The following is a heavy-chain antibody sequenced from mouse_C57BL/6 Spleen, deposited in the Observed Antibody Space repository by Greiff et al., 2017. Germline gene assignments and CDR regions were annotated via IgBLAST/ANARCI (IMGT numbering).Heavy chain of an antibody. V-gene: IGHV1-64*01. J-gene: IGHJ3*01. D-gene: IGHD2-4*01. CDR3: ARIYYDYDPCAY. CDR1: GYTFTSYW. Sequence: QVHVKQPGAELVKPGASVKLSCKASGYTFTSYWMHWVKQRPGQGLEWIGMIHPNSGSTNYNGKFKSKATLTVDKSSSTAYMQLSSLTSEDSAVYYCARIYYDYDPCAYWGQGTLVTVSA. CDR2: IHPNSGST.